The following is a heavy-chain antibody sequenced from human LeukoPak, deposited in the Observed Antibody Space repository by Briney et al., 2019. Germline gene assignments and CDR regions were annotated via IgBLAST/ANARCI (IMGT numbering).Heavy chain of an antibody. CDR1: GFTFSSYA. CDR3: AELGITMIGGV. D-gene: IGHD3-10*02. Sequence: GGSLRLSCAASGFTFSSYAMHWVRQAPGKGLEWVAVISYDGSNKYYADSVKGRFTISRDNSKNTLYLQMNSLRAEDTAVYYCAELGITMIGGVWGKGATVTISS. J-gene: IGHJ6*04. CDR2: ISYDGSNK. V-gene: IGHV3-30*04.